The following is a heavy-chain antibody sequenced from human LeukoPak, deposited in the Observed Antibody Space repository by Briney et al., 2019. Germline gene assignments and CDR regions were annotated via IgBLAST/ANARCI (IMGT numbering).Heavy chain of an antibody. CDR2: ISYDGSNK. CDR3: ARAVADAIDY. CDR1: GFTFSSYG. D-gene: IGHD6-19*01. Sequence: GGSLRLSCAASGFTFSSYGMHWVRQAPGKGLEWVAVISYDGSNKYYADSVKGRFTISRDNSKNTLYLQMNSLGAEDTAVYYCARAVADAIDYWGQGTLVTVSS. V-gene: IGHV3-30*03. J-gene: IGHJ4*02.